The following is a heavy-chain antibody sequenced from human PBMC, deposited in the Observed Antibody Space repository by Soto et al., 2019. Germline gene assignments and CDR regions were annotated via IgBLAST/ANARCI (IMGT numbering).Heavy chain of an antibody. Sequence: KPSETLSLTCTVSGGSISSSSYYWGWIRQPPGKGLEWIGSIYYSGSTYYNPSLKSRVTISVDTSKNQFSLKLSSVTAADTAVYYCARLSPPRAANYYYYYGMDVWGQGTTVTVSS. CDR3: ARLSPPRAANYYYYYGMDV. V-gene: IGHV4-39*01. D-gene: IGHD6-13*01. J-gene: IGHJ6*02. CDR2: IYYSGST. CDR1: GGSISSSSYY.